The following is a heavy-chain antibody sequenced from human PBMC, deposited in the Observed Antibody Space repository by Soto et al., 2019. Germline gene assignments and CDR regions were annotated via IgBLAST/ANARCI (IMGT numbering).Heavy chain of an antibody. CDR2: IYYSGST. CDR1: GGSISSSSYY. J-gene: IGHJ4*02. CDR3: ATLGSYIYYFDY. V-gene: IGHV4-39*01. Sequence: SETLSLTCTVSGGSISSSSYYWGWIRQPPGKGLEWIGSIYYSGSTYYNPSLKSRVTISVDTSKNQFSLKLSSVTAADTAVYYCATLGSYIYYFDYWGQGTLVTVSS. D-gene: IGHD3-16*01.